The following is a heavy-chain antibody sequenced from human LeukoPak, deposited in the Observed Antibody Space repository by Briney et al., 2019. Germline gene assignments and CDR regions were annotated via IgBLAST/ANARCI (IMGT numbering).Heavy chain of an antibody. D-gene: IGHD3-22*01. J-gene: IGHJ3*02. CDR3: ARGPYSYDSSGAFDI. CDR1: GGSISSYY. CDR2: ISSSGST. V-gene: IGHV4-4*07. Sequence: SSETLSLTCTVSGGSISSYYWNWIRQPAGRGLEWIRRISSSGSTNYNPSLKSRVTISVDTSKNQFSLKLSSVTAADTAVYFCARGPYSYDSSGAFDIWGQGTMVTVSS.